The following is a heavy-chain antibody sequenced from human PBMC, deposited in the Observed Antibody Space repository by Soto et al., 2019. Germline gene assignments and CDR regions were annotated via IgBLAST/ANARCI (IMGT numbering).Heavy chain of an antibody. CDR3: AKDKSTGEYSFYRYVDV. V-gene: IGHV3-9*01. J-gene: IGHJ6*03. Sequence: EVQLVESGGGLVQPDRPLRISCAASGFNFENYAMHWVRQVPGKGLEWVSAISWNSGQLDYADSVRGRFTISRDNGKNLRDLEMNSQTPDNTALYYCAKDKSTGEYSFYRYVDVWGRGTTVIVTS. D-gene: IGHD4-17*01. CDR2: ISWNSGQL. CDR1: GFNFENYA.